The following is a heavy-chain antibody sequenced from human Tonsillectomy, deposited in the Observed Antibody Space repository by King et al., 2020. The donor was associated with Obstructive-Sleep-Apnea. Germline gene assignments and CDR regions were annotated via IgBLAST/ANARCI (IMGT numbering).Heavy chain of an antibody. Sequence: VQLVESGGDLVQPGGSLRLSCAASGFTFGIYSMNWVRQAPGKGLEWVSYISSSSGTVYYPDSVRGRFIISRDNVKNSLYLQMNRLRVEDTAVYFCARQWLGNLDSWGQGTLVTVSS. J-gene: IGHJ4*02. D-gene: IGHD6-19*01. CDR2: ISSSSGTV. CDR1: GFTFGIYS. CDR3: ARQWLGNLDS. V-gene: IGHV3-48*04.